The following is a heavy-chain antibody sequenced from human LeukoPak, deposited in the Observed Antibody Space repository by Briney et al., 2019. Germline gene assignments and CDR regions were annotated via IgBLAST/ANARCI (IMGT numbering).Heavy chain of an antibody. V-gene: IGHV4-34*01. CDR1: GGSFSGYY. D-gene: IGHD3-16*01. CDR3: ARVKDPGGYYYYYYMDV. CDR2: INHSGST. J-gene: IGHJ6*03. Sequence: PSETLSLTCAVYGGSFSGYYWSWIRQSPGKGLEWIGEINHSGSTNYNPSLKSRVTISVDTSKNQFSLKLSSVTAADTAMYYCARVKDPGGYYYYYYMDVWGKGTTVTVSS.